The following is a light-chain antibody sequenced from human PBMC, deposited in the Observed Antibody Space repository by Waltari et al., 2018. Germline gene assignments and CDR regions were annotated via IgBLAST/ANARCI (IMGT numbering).Light chain of an antibody. Sequence: DIVMTQSPDSLAVSLGERATINCKSSQIVLYSSNNKHYLAWYQQKPGQPPKLLIYWASTRESGVPDRFSGSGSVTDFTLTISSLQAEDVAVYYCQQYYSTPWTFGQGTKVEIK. CDR2: WAS. CDR3: QQYYSTPWT. CDR1: QIVLYSSNNKHY. J-gene: IGKJ1*01. V-gene: IGKV4-1*01.